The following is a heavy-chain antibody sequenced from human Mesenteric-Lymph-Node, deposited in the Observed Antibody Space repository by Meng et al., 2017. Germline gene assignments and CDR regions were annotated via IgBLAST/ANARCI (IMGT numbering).Heavy chain of an antibody. CDR3: ATQESRDGHNPY. CDR1: GGAFSGYY. J-gene: IGHJ4*02. V-gene: IGHV4-34*01. Sequence: QVQLQQWGAGLLKPSETLSLTCAVYGGAFSGYYWSWIRQPPGKGLEWIGEMYHSGTTNYNPSLKSRVTISMGKSNNQLSLKLNSVTAADTAVHYCATQESRDGHNPYWGQGTLVTVSS. CDR2: MYHSGTT. D-gene: IGHD5-24*01.